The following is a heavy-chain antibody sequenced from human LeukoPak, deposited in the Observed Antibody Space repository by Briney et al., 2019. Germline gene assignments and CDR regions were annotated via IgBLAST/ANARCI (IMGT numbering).Heavy chain of an antibody. CDR2: ISSSSSYT. V-gene: IGHV3-21*01. Sequence: GGSLRLSCAASGFTFSSYSMNWVRQAPGKGLEWVSSISSSSSYTYYADSVKGRFTISRDNAKNSLYLQMNSLRAEDTAVYYCARGIAAAGYLDYWGQGTLVTVSS. D-gene: IGHD6-13*01. CDR3: ARGIAAAGYLDY. CDR1: GFTFSSYS. J-gene: IGHJ4*02.